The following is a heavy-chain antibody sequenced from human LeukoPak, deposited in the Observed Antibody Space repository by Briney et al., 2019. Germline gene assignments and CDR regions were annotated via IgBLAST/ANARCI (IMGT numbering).Heavy chain of an antibody. CDR2: IYHNGST. D-gene: IGHD6-6*01. J-gene: IGHJ4*02. CDR3: ARSSSSPRLDY. CDR1: RGSISSGAYY. Sequence: SETLSLTCTVSRGSISSGAYYWRWIRQHPGKGLEWLGYIYHNGSTYYNPSLESRISILLDPSKNQFSLKLSSVTAADTALYYSARSSSSPRLDYWGQGTLVTVSA. V-gene: IGHV4-31*03.